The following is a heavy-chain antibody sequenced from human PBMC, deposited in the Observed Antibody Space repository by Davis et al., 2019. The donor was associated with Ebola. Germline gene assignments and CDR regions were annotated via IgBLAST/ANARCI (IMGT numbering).Heavy chain of an antibody. CDR2: ISYDGSNK. Sequence: GESLKISCAASGFTFSSYAMHWVRQAPGKGLEWVAVISYDGSNKYYADSVKGRFTISRDNSKNTLYLQMNSLRAEDTAVYYYASLDTAMDYWGQGTLVTVSS. J-gene: IGHJ4*02. D-gene: IGHD5-18*01. V-gene: IGHV3-30-3*01. CDR1: GFTFSSYA. CDR3: ASLDTAMDY.